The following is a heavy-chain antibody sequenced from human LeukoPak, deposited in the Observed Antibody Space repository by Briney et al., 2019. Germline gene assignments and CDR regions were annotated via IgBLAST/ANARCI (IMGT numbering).Heavy chain of an antibody. CDR1: GGSITSRDC. CDR2: VCLDGRI. D-gene: IGHD2-15*01. J-gene: IGHJ4*02. CDR3: ASQGGLRNDF. V-gene: IGHV4-4*02. Sequence: SETLSLTCGVSGGSITSRDCWSWVRQPPGKGLEWIGEVCLDGRIHYTPSLKSRISISIDRSKDQFSLNLISVAAADTAIYFCASQGGLRNDFWGQGTLVTVSS.